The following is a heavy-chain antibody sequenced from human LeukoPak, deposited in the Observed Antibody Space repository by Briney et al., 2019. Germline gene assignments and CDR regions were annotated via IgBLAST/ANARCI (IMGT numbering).Heavy chain of an antibody. CDR1: GGSISSYY. J-gene: IGHJ3*02. V-gene: IGHV4-59*01. Sequence: PSETLSLTCTVSGGSISSYYWSWTRQPPGKGLEWIGYIYYSGSTNYNPSLKSRVTISVDTSKNQFSLKLSSVTAADTAVYYCARESGGSYIRSDAFDIWGQGTMVTVSS. CDR3: ARESGGSYIRSDAFDI. CDR2: IYYSGST. D-gene: IGHD1-26*01.